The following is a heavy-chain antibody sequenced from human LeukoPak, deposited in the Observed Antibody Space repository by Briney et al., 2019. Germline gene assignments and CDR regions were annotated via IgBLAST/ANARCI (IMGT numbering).Heavy chain of an antibody. Sequence: SETLSLTCTVSGGSISSYFWNWIRQSPGKGLEWVGYVYYRGSTSYNPSLKSRVTISVDTSKNQSSLELSSVTAADTAVYYCARDMTRAVPIPGTYYYAYAMDVWGQGTTVTVSS. CDR3: ARDMTRAVPIPGTYYYAYAMDV. CDR1: GGSISSYF. CDR2: VYYRGST. V-gene: IGHV4-59*01. D-gene: IGHD6-13*01. J-gene: IGHJ6*02.